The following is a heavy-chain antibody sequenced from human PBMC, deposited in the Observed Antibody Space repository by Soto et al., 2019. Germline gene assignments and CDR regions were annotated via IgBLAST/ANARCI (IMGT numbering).Heavy chain of an antibody. D-gene: IGHD4-17*01. CDR3: ARCSTGYGDYGLSLKC. V-gene: IGHV1-18*01. J-gene: IGHJ1*01. CDR1: GYTFTGYA. Sequence: QVQLLQSGTEVKKPGDSVRVSCKASGYTFTGYAFSWVRAAPGQGLEWMGWNSAHSGDKIYSEKPRGRITMTTDPTTTTAYMEVRRLRSDDTSVYCCARCSTGYGDYGLSLKCWGHGTLVAVSS. CDR2: NSAHSGDK.